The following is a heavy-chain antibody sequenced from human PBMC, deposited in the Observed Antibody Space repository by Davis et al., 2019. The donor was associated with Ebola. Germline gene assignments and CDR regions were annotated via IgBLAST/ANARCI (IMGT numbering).Heavy chain of an antibody. CDR1: GYTFTSYD. V-gene: IGHV1-8*01. D-gene: IGHD6-19*01. J-gene: IGHJ4*02. CDR3: ARDSRQWLDNDY. CDR2: MNPNSGNT. Sequence: ASVKVSCKASGYTFTSYDINWVRQATGQGLEWMGWMNPNSGNTGYAQKFQGRVTMTRNTSISTAYMELSSLRSEDTAVYYCARDSRQWLDNDYWGQGTLVTVSS.